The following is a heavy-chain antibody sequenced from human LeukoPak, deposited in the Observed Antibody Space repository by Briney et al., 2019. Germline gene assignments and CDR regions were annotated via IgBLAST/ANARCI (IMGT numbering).Heavy chain of an antibody. V-gene: IGHV4-59*08. CDR1: GGSISSYY. CDR3: ARHSVLTGSSDY. D-gene: IGHD3-9*01. J-gene: IGHJ4*02. Sequence: SETLSLTCTVSGGSISSYYWSWIRQPPGKGLEWIGYIYYSGSTNYNPSLKSRVTISVDTPKNQFSLKLSSVTAADTAVYYCARHSVLTGSSDYWGQGTLVTVSS. CDR2: IYYSGST.